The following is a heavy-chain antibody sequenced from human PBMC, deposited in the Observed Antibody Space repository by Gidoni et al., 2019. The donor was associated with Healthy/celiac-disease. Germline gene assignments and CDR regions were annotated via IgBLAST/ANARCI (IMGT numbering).Heavy chain of an antibody. Sequence: QVQLVQSGAEVKKPGASVKVSCKASGYTFTSYYMHWVRQAPGQGLEWMGIINPSGGSTSYAQKFQGRVTMTRDTSTSTVYMELSSLRSEDTAVYYCAREGPIAARGSSYYYYYGMDVWGQGTTVTVSS. CDR2: INPSGGST. D-gene: IGHD6-6*01. CDR3: AREGPIAARGSSYYYYYGMDV. J-gene: IGHJ6*02. CDR1: GYTFTSYY. V-gene: IGHV1-46*01.